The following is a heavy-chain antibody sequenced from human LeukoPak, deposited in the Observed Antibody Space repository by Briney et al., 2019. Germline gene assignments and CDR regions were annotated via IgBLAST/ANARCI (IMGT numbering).Heavy chain of an antibody. CDR1: GFTFSSYG. CDR2: ISGSGGST. J-gene: IGHJ3*02. D-gene: IGHD4-17*01. CDR3: AKIGFDYGDYWPSLGHNQADAFDI. Sequence: PGGSLRLSCAASGFTFSSYGMSWVRQAPGKGLGWVSAISGSGGSTYYADSVKGRFTISRDNSKNTLYLQMNSLRAEDTAVYYCAKIGFDYGDYWPSLGHNQADAFDIWGQGTMVTVSS. V-gene: IGHV3-23*01.